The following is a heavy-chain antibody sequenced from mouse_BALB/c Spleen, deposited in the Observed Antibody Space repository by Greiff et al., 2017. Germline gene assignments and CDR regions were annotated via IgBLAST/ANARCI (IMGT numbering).Heavy chain of an antibody. V-gene: IGHV14-3*02. Sequence: EVKLQESGAELVKPGASVKLSCTASGFNIKDTYMHWVKQRPEQGLEWIGRIDPANGNTKYDPKFQGKATITADTSSNTAYLQLSSLTSEDTAVYYCARYYYGSSPVFEVWGAGTTVTVSS. D-gene: IGHD1-1*01. CDR2: IDPANGNT. J-gene: IGHJ1*01. CDR1: GFNIKDTY. CDR3: ARYYYGSSPVFEV.